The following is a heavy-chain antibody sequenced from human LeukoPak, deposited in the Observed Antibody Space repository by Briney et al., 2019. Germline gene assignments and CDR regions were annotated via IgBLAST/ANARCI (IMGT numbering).Heavy chain of an antibody. CDR1: GFTFSSYW. Sequence: GGSLRLSCAASGFTFSSYWMHWVRQAPGKGLEWVAVIWYDGSNKYYADSAKGRFTISRDNSKNTLYLQMNSLRAEDTAVYYCARDTGYSYGLTYFDYWGQGTLVTVSS. D-gene: IGHD5-18*01. V-gene: IGHV3-33*08. CDR2: IWYDGSNK. J-gene: IGHJ4*02. CDR3: ARDTGYSYGLTYFDY.